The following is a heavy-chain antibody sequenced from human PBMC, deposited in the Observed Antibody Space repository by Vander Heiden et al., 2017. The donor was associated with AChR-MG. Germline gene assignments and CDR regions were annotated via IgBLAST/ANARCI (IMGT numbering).Heavy chain of an antibody. CDR1: GGTFSSYA. Sequence: QVQLVQSGAEVKKPGSSVKVSCKASGGTFSSYAISWVRQATGQGLEWMGGIIPIFGTANYAQKFQGRVTITADKSTSTAYMELSSLRSEDTAVYYCARGGYYDYVWGSYRRPDYYGMDVWGQGTTVTVSS. CDR2: IIPIFGTA. J-gene: IGHJ6*02. CDR3: ARGGYYDYVWGSYRRPDYYGMDV. V-gene: IGHV1-69*06. D-gene: IGHD3-16*02.